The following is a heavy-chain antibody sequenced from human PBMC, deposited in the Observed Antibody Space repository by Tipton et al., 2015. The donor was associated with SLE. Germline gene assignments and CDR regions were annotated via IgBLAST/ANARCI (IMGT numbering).Heavy chain of an antibody. D-gene: IGHD3-22*01. CDR3: ARASGGLLPFDY. V-gene: IGHV4-59*01. CDR2: IYYSGST. CDR1: GGSISSYY. Sequence: TLSLTCTVSGGSISSYYWSWIRQPPGKGLEWIRYIYYSGSTNYNPSLKSRVTISLDTSKNQLSLKVSSVTAADTAVYYCARASGGLLPFDYWGQGTLVTVSS. J-gene: IGHJ4*02.